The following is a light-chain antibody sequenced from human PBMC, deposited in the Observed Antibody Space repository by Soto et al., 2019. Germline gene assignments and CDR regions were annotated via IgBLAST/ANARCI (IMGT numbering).Light chain of an antibody. CDR1: QSVSSF. CDR3: QQRSNWPQVT. J-gene: IGKJ5*01. Sequence: EIVLTQSPATLALSPGERATLSCRASQSVSSFLAWYQQKPGQAPRLLIYDASNRATGIPARFSGSGSGTDFTLTISSLEPEDIALYYCQQRSNWPQVTFGQGTLLEIK. V-gene: IGKV3-11*01. CDR2: DAS.